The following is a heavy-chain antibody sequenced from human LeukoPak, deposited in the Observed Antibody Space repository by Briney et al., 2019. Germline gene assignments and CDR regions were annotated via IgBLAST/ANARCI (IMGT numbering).Heavy chain of an antibody. CDR3: ARVSGYYSNYYYGMDV. CDR1: GYTFTGYY. V-gene: IGHV1-2*02. D-gene: IGHD3-22*01. CDR2: INPNSGGT. Sequence: ASVKVSCKASGYTFTGYYMHWVRQAPGQGLEWMGWINPNSGGTNYAQKFQGRVTMTRDTSISTAYMELSRLRSDDTAVYYCARVSGYYSNYYYGMDVWGQGTTVTVSS. J-gene: IGHJ6*02.